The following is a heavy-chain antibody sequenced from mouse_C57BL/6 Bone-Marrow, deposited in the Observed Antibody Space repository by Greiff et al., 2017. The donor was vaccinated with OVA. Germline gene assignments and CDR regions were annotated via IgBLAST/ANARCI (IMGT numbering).Heavy chain of an antibody. CDR2: IAPETGGT. CDR1: GYTFTDYE. CDR3: TRDDYDEWD. V-gene: IGHV1-15*01. Sequence: QVQLQQSGAELVRPGASVTLSCKASGYTFTDYEMHWVKQTPVHGLEWIGPIAPETGGTDYNQKFKGKAILTADKSSSTAYMELRSLTSEDSAVYYCTRDDYDEWDWGQGTTLTVSS. J-gene: IGHJ2*01. D-gene: IGHD2-4*01.